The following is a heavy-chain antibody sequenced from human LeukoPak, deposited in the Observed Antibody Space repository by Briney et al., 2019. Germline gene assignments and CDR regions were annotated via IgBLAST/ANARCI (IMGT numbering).Heavy chain of an antibody. D-gene: IGHD5-18*01. CDR2: ISGSGGST. Sequence: PGGSLRPSCAASGFTFSSYAMSWVRQAPGKGLEWVSTISGSGGSTYYADSVKGRFTNSRDNSKNTLYLQTNSLRAEDTAVYYCAKDLSGYSYGSLYWGQGALVTVSS. V-gene: IGHV3-23*01. J-gene: IGHJ4*02. CDR1: GFTFSSYA. CDR3: AKDLSGYSYGSLY.